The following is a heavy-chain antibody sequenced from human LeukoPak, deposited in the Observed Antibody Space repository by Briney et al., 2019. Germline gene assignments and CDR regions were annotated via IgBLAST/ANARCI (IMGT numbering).Heavy chain of an antibody. CDR2: ISGSGST. CDR1: GFTFGNYA. CDR3: AKDPLVRGATYDY. V-gene: IGHV3-23*01. Sequence: GGSLRLSCAASGFTFGNYAMTWVRQAPGKGLEWVSAISGSGSTYYADSVKGQFTISRDNSKNTLYLQMNSLRAEDTAVYYCAKDPLVRGATYDYWGQGTLVTASS. D-gene: IGHD3-10*01. J-gene: IGHJ4*02.